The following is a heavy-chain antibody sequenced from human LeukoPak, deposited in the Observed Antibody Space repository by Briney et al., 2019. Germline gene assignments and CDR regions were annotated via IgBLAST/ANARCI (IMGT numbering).Heavy chain of an antibody. CDR1: GYAFTSYG. V-gene: IGHV1-18*01. CDR3: ARDYYDSSGYPIDY. Sequence: EASVKVSCKASGYAFTSYGISWVRQAPGQGLEWMGWISAYNGNTNYAQKLQGRVTMTTDTSTSTAYMELRSLRSDDTAVYYCARDYYDSSGYPIDYWGQGTLVTVSS. D-gene: IGHD3-22*01. J-gene: IGHJ4*02. CDR2: ISAYNGNT.